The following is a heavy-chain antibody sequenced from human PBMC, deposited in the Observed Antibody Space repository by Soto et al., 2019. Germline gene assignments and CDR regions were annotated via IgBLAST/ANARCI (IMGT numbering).Heavy chain of an antibody. J-gene: IGHJ4*02. CDR3: ASGIQLWLRRINNGYSG. CDR2: IIPVFGTA. CDR1: VGTVSTYA. Sequence: QVQLVQSGAEVKKPESSVKVSCKAPVGTVSTYAISWVRQAPGQGLEWMGGIIPVFGTANYAQRFPDRVTITADESTNTVYMELSSLRSEDTAVYFCASGIQLWLRRINNGYSGWGQGTLVTVSS. V-gene: IGHV1-69*12. D-gene: IGHD5-18*01.